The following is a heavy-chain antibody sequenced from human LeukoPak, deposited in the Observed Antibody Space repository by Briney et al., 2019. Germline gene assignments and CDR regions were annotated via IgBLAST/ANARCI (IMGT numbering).Heavy chain of an antibody. D-gene: IGHD2-21*01. CDR3: ATLGCAGENCPRAGRALGGY. Sequence: GGSLRLSCAVSGITLSNYGMSWVRQAPGKGLEWVAGMSDSGGRTNYADSVKGRFTISRDNPKNTLYLQMDSLRAEDTGVYYCATLGCAGENCPRAGRALGGYWGQGTLVTVSS. J-gene: IGHJ4*02. CDR1: GITLSNYG. CDR2: MSDSGGRT. V-gene: IGHV3-23*01.